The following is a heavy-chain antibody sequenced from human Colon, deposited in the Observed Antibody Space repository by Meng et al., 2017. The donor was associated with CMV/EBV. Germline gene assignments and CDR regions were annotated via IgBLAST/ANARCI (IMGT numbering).Heavy chain of an antibody. CDR1: GFTFSSYE. CDR2: INARGSTI. J-gene: IGHJ4*02. V-gene: IGHV3-48*03. Sequence: GESLKISCAASGFTFSSYEMNWVRQAPGEGLEWVSYINARGSTIYYADSVKGRFTISRDNARDSLYLQMSSLRAEDTALYYCVRDGGYYETSGYPAGLDYWGQGTLVTVSS. CDR3: VRDGGYYETSGYPAGLDY. D-gene: IGHD3-22*01.